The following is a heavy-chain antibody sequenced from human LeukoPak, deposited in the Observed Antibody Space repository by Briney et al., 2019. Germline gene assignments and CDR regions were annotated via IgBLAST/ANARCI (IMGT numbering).Heavy chain of an antibody. Sequence: GGSLRLSCAVSGFTVSSNYMSWVRQAPGKGLEWGSVIYSDGSTYYADSVKGRFTIPRDNSKNTLYLQMNSLRAEDTAVYYCAREYSRPSYYMDVWGKGTTVTVSS. D-gene: IGHD6-13*01. CDR1: GFTVSSNY. J-gene: IGHJ6*03. CDR2: IYSDGST. CDR3: AREYSRPSYYMDV. V-gene: IGHV3-53*01.